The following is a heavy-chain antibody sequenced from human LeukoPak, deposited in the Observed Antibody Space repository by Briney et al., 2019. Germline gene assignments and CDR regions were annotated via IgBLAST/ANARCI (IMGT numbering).Heavy chain of an antibody. J-gene: IGHJ5*02. CDR1: GYSISSGYY. CDR3: ASSSTFLNWFDP. D-gene: IGHD3-16*01. CDR2: IYHSGST. V-gene: IGHV4-38-2*02. Sequence: PSETLSLTCTVSGYSISSGYYWGWIRQPPGKGLEWIGSIYHSGSTYYNPSLKSRVTISVDTSKNQFSLKLSSVTAADTAVYYCASSSTFLNWFDPWGQGTLVTVSS.